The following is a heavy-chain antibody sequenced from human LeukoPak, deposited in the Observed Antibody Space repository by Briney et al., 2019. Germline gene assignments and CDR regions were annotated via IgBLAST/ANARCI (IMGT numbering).Heavy chain of an antibody. CDR2: ISNSSSYI. Sequence: GGSLRLSCTASGFTFSSYSMNWVRQAPGKGLEWVSSISNSSSYIYYADSVKGRFTISRDNAKNSLYLQMNSLRAEDTAVYYCASSGIVGLDWFDPWGQGTLVTVSS. CDR3: ASSGIVGLDWFDP. CDR1: GFTFSSYS. J-gene: IGHJ5*02. D-gene: IGHD3-10*01. V-gene: IGHV3-21*01.